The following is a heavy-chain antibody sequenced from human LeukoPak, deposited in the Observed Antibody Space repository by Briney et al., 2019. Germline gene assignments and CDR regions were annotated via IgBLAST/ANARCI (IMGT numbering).Heavy chain of an antibody. V-gene: IGHV5-51*01. Sequence: GESLKISCNGSGYSFTSYWIGWVRQMPGKGLEWMGIIYPGDSDTRYSPSFQGQVTISADKSISTAYLQWSSLKASDTAMYYCARADGYCSSTSCHYYYGMDVWGQGTTVTVSS. D-gene: IGHD2-2*03. CDR2: IYPGDSDT. CDR1: GYSFTSYW. CDR3: ARADGYCSSTSCHYYYGMDV. J-gene: IGHJ6*02.